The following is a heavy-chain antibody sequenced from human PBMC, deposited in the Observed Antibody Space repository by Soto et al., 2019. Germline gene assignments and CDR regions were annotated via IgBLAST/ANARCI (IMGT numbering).Heavy chain of an antibody. Sequence: EVELLESGGGVVKPGGSLRLSCAASGFSFSTYNMNWVRQAPGKGLEWVSSINGRRNNKYYTDSVKGRFTISSDNPKNSLYTQRESLRREDTAVSYCVREEVLVATNSAFNQWGQGPRVMVS. CDR3: VREEVLVATNSAFNQ. CDR1: GFSFSTYN. D-gene: IGHD3-3*02. CDR2: INGRRNNK. J-gene: IGHJ4*02. V-gene: IGHV3-21*02.